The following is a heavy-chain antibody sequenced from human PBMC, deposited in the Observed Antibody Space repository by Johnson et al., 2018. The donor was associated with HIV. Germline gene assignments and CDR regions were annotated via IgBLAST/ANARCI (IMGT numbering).Heavy chain of an antibody. CDR1: GFTFSNYA. D-gene: IGHD2-15*01. V-gene: IGHV3-30*02. J-gene: IGHJ3*02. Sequence: QVQLVESGGGVVQPGGSLRLSCAASGFTFSNYAMHWVRQAPGKGLEWVAFIRYDGSNKYYAASVKGRFTISRDNSKNTLYLQMNSLRAEDTAVYYCAKEGRGGAFDIWGQGTMVTVSS. CDR3: AKEGRGGAFDI. CDR2: IRYDGSNK.